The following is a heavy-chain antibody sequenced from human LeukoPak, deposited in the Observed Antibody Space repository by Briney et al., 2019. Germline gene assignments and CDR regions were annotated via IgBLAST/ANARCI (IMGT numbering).Heavy chain of an antibody. CDR3: ARRLRFAEGAYFDY. J-gene: IGHJ4*02. CDR2: TYPGDSDT. Sequence: GESLKISCKASGYSFTRYWIGWVRQPPGKGLEWMGITYPGDSDTAYSPSFQGQVTISADKSITTAYLQWSSLKASDTGIYYCARRLRFAEGAYFDYWGRGTLVTVSS. CDR1: GYSFTRYW. D-gene: IGHD3-16*01. V-gene: IGHV5-51*01.